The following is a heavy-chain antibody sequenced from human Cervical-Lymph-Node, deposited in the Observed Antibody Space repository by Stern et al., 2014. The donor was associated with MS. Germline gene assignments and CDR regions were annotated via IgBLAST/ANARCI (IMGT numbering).Heavy chain of an antibody. D-gene: IGHD4-17*01. J-gene: IGHJ6*02. Sequence: QDQLVQSGAEVKKPGASVKVSCKASGYTFTSYAMHWVRQAPGQRLEWMGWINAGNGNTKYSQKFQGRVTITRDTSASTAYMELSSLRSEDTAVYYCAREAATVTTFYYYYGMDVWGQGTTVTVSS. CDR2: INAGNGNT. CDR1: GYTFTSYA. V-gene: IGHV1-3*01. CDR3: AREAATVTTFYYYYGMDV.